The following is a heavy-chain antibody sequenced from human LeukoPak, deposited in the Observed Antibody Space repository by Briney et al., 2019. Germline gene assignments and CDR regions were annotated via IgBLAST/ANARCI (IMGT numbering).Heavy chain of an antibody. Sequence: SETLSLTCTVSGGSITHYYWSWLRQPAGKTLEWIGRIYLSGDTNYNPSLKSRVTMSVDTSKNQFSLKLSSVTAADTAVYYCARDPVGPWGQGTLVTVSS. CDR3: ARDPVGP. V-gene: IGHV4-4*07. CDR1: GGSITHYY. J-gene: IGHJ5*02. D-gene: IGHD3-10*01. CDR2: IYLSGDT.